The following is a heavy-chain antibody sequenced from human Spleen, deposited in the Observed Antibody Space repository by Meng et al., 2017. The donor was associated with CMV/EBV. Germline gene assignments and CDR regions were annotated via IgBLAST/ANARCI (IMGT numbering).Heavy chain of an antibody. Sequence: GESLKISCAASGFTFGAYGMNWVRQAPGKGLEWVSFISTSSSYIYYADSLKGRFTISRDNAKNSLSLQMNNLSAEDTAVYYCARRCYYDSSGCSDAFDIWGQGTMVTVSS. D-gene: IGHD3-22*01. CDR1: GFTFGAYG. V-gene: IGHV3-21*01. CDR2: ISTSSSYI. CDR3: ARRCYYDSSGCSDAFDI. J-gene: IGHJ3*02.